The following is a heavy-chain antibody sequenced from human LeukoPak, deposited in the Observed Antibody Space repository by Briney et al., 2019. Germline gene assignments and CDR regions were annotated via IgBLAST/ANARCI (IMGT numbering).Heavy chain of an antibody. J-gene: IGHJ4*02. D-gene: IGHD6-13*01. CDR2: IYYSGST. CDR3: ARGPKTAVTGYFDY. V-gene: IGHV4-59*01. CDR1: GGSISTYY. Sequence: SETLSLTCTVSGGSISTYYWCWIRQPPPKGLEWIGYIYYSGSTNYNPSLKSRVIISVDTSKNHFSLNLSSVTAADTAVYYCARGPKTAVTGYFDYWGQGTLVTVSS.